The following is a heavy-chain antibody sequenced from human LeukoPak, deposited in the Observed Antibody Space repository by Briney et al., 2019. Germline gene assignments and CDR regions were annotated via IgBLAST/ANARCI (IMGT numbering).Heavy chain of an antibody. CDR2: INSNGGST. CDR3: AREAVMGGSRYNWFDP. CDR1: GFTFSSYA. J-gene: IGHJ5*02. Sequence: GGSLRLSCVASGFTFSSYAMHWVRQTPGKGLEYVSGINSNGGSTHYANSVKGRFTISRDNSKHTLYLQMGSPRTEDMAVYYCAREAVMGGSRYNWFDPWGQGTLVTVSS. V-gene: IGHV3-64*01. D-gene: IGHD1-26*01.